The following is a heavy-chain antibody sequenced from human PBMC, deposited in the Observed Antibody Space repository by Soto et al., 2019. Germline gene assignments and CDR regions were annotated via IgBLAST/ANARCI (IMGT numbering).Heavy chain of an antibody. CDR2: ISYDGSNK. CDR3: AKDRVGWDPRVGFDY. D-gene: IGHD3-16*01. J-gene: IGHJ4*02. Sequence: GGSLRLSCAASGFTFSSYWMSWVRQAPGKGLEWVAVISYDGSNKYYADSVKGRFTISRDNSKNTLYLQMNSLRAEDTAVYYCAKDRVGWDPRVGFDYCSEGTLVTVS. CDR1: GFTFSSYW. V-gene: IGHV3-30*18.